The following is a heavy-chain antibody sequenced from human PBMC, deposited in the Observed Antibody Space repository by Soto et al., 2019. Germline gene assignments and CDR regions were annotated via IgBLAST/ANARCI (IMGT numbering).Heavy chain of an antibody. V-gene: IGHV3-64*04. CDR1: GFTFSSYA. D-gene: IGHD3-22*01. J-gene: IGHJ5*02. Sequence: PGGSLRLSCSASGFTFSSYAMHWVRQAPGKGLEYVSAISSNGGSTYYADSVKGRFTISRDNSKNTLYLQMNSLRAEDTAVYYCAKGHYYDSSGPPNWFDPWGQGTLVTVSS. CDR3: AKGHYYDSSGPPNWFDP. CDR2: ISSNGGST.